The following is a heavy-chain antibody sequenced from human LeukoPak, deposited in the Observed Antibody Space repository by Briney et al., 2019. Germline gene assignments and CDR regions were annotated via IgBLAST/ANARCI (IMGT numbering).Heavy chain of an antibody. CDR2: IKQDGSVK. Sequence: PGGSLRLSCAASGFSISGYCMTWVRQAPGKGLEWVANIKQDGSVKTYVDSVKGRFTISRDNAKNSLYLQMDSLRVEDTAMYYCARDGGTDWYDPWGQGTLVTVSS. V-gene: IGHV3-7*01. CDR1: GFSISGYC. D-gene: IGHD3-16*01. CDR3: ARDGGTDWYDP. J-gene: IGHJ5*02.